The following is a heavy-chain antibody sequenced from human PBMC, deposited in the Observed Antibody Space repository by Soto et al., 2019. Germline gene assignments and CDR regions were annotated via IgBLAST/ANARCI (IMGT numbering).Heavy chain of an antibody. CDR2: IYYSGST. CDR3: ARSAVAITSVGYFDY. V-gene: IGHV4-28*01. CDR1: GYSISSSNW. Sequence: QVQLQESGPGLVKPSDTLSLTCAVSGYSISSSNWWGWIRQPPGKGLEWIGYIYYSGSTYYNPSLKRRVTMSVDMSKNQFSLKLSSVTAVDTAVYYCARSAVAITSVGYFDYWGQGTLVTVSS. D-gene: IGHD3-22*01. J-gene: IGHJ4*02.